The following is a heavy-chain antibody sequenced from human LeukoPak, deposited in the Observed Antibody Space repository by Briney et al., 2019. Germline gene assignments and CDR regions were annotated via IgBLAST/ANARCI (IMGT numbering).Heavy chain of an antibody. D-gene: IGHD2/OR15-2a*01. CDR3: ARTIVPRTYFDY. Sequence: SETLSLTCAVSGGSISSGGYSWSWIRQPPGKGLEWIGYIYCSGTTYYSPSLKSRISISIDTSKNQFSLNLSSVTAADTAVYYCARTIVPRTYFDYWGQGTLVTVSS. V-gene: IGHV4-30-4*07. CDR1: GGSISSGGYS. J-gene: IGHJ4*02. CDR2: IYCSGTT.